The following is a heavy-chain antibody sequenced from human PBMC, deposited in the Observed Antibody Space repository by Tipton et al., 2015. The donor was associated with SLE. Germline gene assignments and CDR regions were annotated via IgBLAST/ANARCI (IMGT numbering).Heavy chain of an antibody. Sequence: TLSLTCTVSGGSISSNRYHWGWIRQPPGKGLDWIGRMFYSGNTYRNPSLKSRVIISLDTSKNQFSLNLSSVTAADTAVYYCATSSCSGGTCLVDHWGQGTLVTVPP. CDR3: ATSSCSGGTCLVDH. CDR1: GGSISSNRYH. J-gene: IGHJ4*02. V-gene: IGHV4-39*07. CDR2: MFYSGNT. D-gene: IGHD2-15*01.